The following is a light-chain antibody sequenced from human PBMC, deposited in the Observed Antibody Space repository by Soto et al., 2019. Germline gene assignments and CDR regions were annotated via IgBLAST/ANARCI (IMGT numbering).Light chain of an antibody. J-gene: IGKJ5*01. CDR3: QQYGSSPIT. CDR1: QSVSSN. CDR2: GAS. V-gene: IGKV3-20*01. Sequence: EIAMTQSPATLSVSPGERATLSCRASQSVSSNLAWYQQKPGQAPRLLIYGASSRATGIPDRFSGSGSGTDFTLTISRLEPEDFAVYYCQQYGSSPITFGQGRRLEIK.